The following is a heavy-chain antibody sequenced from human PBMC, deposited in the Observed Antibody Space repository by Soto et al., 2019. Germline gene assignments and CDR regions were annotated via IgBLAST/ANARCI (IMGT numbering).Heavy chain of an antibody. V-gene: IGHV3-33*01. CDR2: IWYDGSNK. D-gene: IGHD4-17*01. Sequence: QVQLVESGGGVVQPGRSLRLSCAASGFTFSSYGMHWVRQAPGKGLEWVAVIWYDGSNKYYADSVKGRFTISRDNSKNTLYLQMNSLRAEDTAVYYCARDRSHGDYVLWGYYYGMDVWGQGTTVTVSS. CDR1: GFTFSSYG. CDR3: ARDRSHGDYVLWGYYYGMDV. J-gene: IGHJ6*02.